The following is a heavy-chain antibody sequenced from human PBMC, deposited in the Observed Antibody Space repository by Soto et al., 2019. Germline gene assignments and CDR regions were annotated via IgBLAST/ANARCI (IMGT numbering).Heavy chain of an antibody. CDR3: ARQPVGSGGGAY. J-gene: IGHJ4*02. CDR2: IYYSGST. D-gene: IGHD1-26*01. V-gene: IGHV4-39*01. CDR1: GGSISSSSYY. Sequence: QLQLQESGPGLVKPSETLSLTCTVSGGSISSSSYYWGWIRQPPGKGLEWIGSIYYSGSTYYNPSLKSRVTISVDTSKNQFSLKLSSVTAADTAVYYCARQPVGSGGGAYWGQGTLVTVSS.